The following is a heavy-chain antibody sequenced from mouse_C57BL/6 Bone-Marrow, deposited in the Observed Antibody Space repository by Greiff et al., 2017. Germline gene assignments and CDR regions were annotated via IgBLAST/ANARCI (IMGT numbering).Heavy chain of an antibody. J-gene: IGHJ4*01. CDR3: ARHRGLSSSYYAMDY. Sequence: EVQGVESGGGLVQPGGSLKLSCAASGFTFSDYYMYWVRQTPEKRLEWVAYISNGGGSTYYPDTVKGRFTISRDNDKNTLYLQMSRLKSEDTAMYYCARHRGLSSSYYAMDYWGQGTSVTVSS. D-gene: IGHD1-1*02. V-gene: IGHV5-12*01. CDR2: ISNGGGST. CDR1: GFTFSDYY.